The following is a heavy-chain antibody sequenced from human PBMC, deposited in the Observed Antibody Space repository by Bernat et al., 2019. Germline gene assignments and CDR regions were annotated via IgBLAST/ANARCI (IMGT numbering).Heavy chain of an antibody. CDR3: ARAWQQTGTRTPPIDY. CDR1: GFTFSSRW. Sequence: EVQLVESGGGLVQPGGSLRLSCAASGFTFSSRWMSWVRQSPGKGLEWVANIKQDVSAKYYVDSVKGRFTISRDNAKNSLYLQMDSLRAEDTAVYYCARAWQQTGTRTPPIDYWGQGTLVTVSS. J-gene: IGHJ4*02. D-gene: IGHD1-1*01. CDR2: IKQDVSAK. V-gene: IGHV3-7*03.